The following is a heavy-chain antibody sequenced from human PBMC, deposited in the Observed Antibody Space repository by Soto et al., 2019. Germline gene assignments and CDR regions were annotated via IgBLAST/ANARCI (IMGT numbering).Heavy chain of an antibody. J-gene: IGHJ4*02. CDR1: GGSISSYY. V-gene: IGHV4-59*01. D-gene: IGHD5-12*01. Sequence: PSGTMSLTSTVSGGSISSYYWSWIRQPPGKGLEWIGYIYYSGSTNYNPSLKSRVTISVDTSKNQFSLKLSSVTAADTAVYYCARDNRGGYGNFDYWGQGTLVTVSS. CDR3: ARDNRGGYGNFDY. CDR2: IYYSGST.